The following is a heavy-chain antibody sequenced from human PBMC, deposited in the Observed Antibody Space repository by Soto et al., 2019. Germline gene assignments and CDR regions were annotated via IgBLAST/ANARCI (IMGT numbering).Heavy chain of an antibody. D-gene: IGHD4-17*01. CDR1: GGSISSYY. V-gene: IGHV4-59*01. J-gene: IGHJ3*02. Sequence: PSETLSLTCTVSGGSISSYYWSWIRQPPGKGLEWIGYIYYSGSTNYNPSLKSRVTISVDTSKNQFSLKLSSVTAADTAVYYCARDSEDYGDSSAFDIWGQGTIVTVSS. CDR2: IYYSGST. CDR3: ARDSEDYGDSSAFDI.